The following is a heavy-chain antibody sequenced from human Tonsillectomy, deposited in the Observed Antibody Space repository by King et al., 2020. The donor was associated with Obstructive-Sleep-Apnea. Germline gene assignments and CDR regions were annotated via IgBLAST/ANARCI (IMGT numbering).Heavy chain of an antibody. CDR1: GFIFSSYA. D-gene: IGHD6-19*01. V-gene: IGHV3-30*04. Sequence: VQLVESGGGVVQPGRSLRLSYKASGFIFSSYAMHWVRQAPGKGLEWGAVISYDGSNKYYADSVKGRFTISRHNSKNTLYLQMNSLRVEDTAVYYCAGGWYIFDYWGQGTLVTVSS. J-gene: IGHJ4*02. CDR3: AGGWYIFDY. CDR2: ISYDGSNK.